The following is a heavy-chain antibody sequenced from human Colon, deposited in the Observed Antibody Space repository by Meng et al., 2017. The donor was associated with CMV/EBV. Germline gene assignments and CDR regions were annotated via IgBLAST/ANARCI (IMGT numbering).Heavy chain of an antibody. Sequence: GQLMQSGAEVKGPGASVLVSCRSSGYTFTSYGINWVRQAPGQGLEWMGWISGSTGYTNRAQKFQGRVTMTTDTSTSTAYLALTSLTSNDTAVYYCARGRPNWSGVLDYWGQGTLVTVSS. CDR1: GYTFTSYG. CDR2: ISGSTGYT. V-gene: IGHV1-18*01. CDR3: ARGRPNWSGVLDY. D-gene: IGHD1-1*01. J-gene: IGHJ4*02.